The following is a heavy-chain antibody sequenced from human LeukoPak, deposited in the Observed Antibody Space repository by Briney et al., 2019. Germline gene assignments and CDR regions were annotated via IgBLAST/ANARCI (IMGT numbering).Heavy chain of an antibody. D-gene: IGHD3-3*01. CDR1: GFSFGSYA. V-gene: IGHV3-23*01. Sequence: GESLRLSCAASGFSFGSYAMSWVRQAPGKGLEWVSEISGSVSGSGDSTHYADSVKGRFIISRDNSKNTLYLQMNSLRAEDTAVYYCAKDQLGYYDFWSGYYADYWGQGTLVTVSS. CDR2: ISGSVSGSGDST. CDR3: AKDQLGYYDFWSGYYADY. J-gene: IGHJ4*02.